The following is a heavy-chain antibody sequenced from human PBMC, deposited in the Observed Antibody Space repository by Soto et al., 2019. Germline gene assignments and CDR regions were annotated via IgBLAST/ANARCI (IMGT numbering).Heavy chain of an antibody. D-gene: IGHD6-13*01. J-gene: IGHJ5*02. V-gene: IGHV1-3*01. CDR1: GYTFTSYG. CDR2: INAANGDT. Sequence: ALVKVSCKASGYTFTSYGIHWVRQAPGQRLEWMGWINAANGDTKYSPKFQGRVTITRDTSASTAYMELSSLRSEDTAVYYCVRRHVSATGIDWFGPWGQGTLVTVSS. CDR3: VRRHVSATGIDWFGP.